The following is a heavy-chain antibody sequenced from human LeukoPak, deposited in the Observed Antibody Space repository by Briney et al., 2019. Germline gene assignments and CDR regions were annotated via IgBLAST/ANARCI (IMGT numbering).Heavy chain of an antibody. Sequence: GGSLRLSCAASGFAFSSQAMGWVRQAPGKGLEWVSVISDSGSLTYYADSVKGRFTISRDNSKNTLFLQMNSLRAEATAVYYCAKDARRTNGWYFFDYWGQGTLVTVSS. D-gene: IGHD6-19*01. CDR1: GFAFSSQA. V-gene: IGHV3-23*01. CDR2: ISDSGSLT. CDR3: AKDARRTNGWYFFDY. J-gene: IGHJ4*02.